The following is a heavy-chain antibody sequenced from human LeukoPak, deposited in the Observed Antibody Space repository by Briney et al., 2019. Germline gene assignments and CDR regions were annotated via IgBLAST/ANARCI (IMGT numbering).Heavy chain of an antibody. J-gene: IGHJ4*02. CDR3: AKDRLGGYCSGGSCYYPTGDFDY. CDR1: GFTFSTYA. V-gene: IGHV3-23*01. CDR2: ISSSGGNT. D-gene: IGHD2-15*01. Sequence: GGSLRLSCAASGFTFSTYAMSWVRQAPGKGLECVSSISSSGGNTYYADSVKGRFTISRDNSKNTLYLQMSSLSAEDTAVYYCAKDRLGGYCSGGSCYYPTGDFDYWGQGTLVTVSS.